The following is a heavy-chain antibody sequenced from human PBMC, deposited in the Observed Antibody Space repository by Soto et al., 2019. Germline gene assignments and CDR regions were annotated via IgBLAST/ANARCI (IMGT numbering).Heavy chain of an antibody. Sequence: QVQLVQSGAEVKKPGSSVKVSCKASGGTFSSYAISWVRQAPGQGLEWLEGIIPIFGTANYAQKFQGRVTITADESTSTAYMELSSLRSEDTAVYYCARDKGSLEWSNYYYYYGMDVWGQGTKVTVSS. V-gene: IGHV1-69*12. CDR3: ARDKGSLEWSNYYYYYGMDV. CDR1: GGTFSSYA. CDR2: IIPIFGTA. D-gene: IGHD3-3*01. J-gene: IGHJ6*02.